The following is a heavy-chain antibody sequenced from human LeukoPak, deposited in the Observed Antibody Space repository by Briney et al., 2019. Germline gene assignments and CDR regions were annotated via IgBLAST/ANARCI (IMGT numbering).Heavy chain of an antibody. CDR1: GSTFSSYS. CDR3: ARAHMGDFDY. J-gene: IGHJ4*02. D-gene: IGHD3-16*01. V-gene: IGHV3-21*01. Sequence: GGSLRLSCAASGSTFSSYSMNWVRQAPGKGLEWVTSISSSSSYIYYADSVKGRFTISRDNAKNSLYLQMNSLRAEDTAVYYCARAHMGDFDYWGQGTLVTVSS. CDR2: ISSSSSYI.